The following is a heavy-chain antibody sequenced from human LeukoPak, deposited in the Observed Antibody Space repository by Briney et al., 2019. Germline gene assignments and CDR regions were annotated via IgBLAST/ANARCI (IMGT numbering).Heavy chain of an antibody. J-gene: IGHJ5*02. V-gene: IGHV1-8*01. CDR1: GYTFTSYD. Sequence: ASVKVSCKASGYTFTSYDINWVRQATGQGLEWMGWMNPNSGNTGYAQKFQGRVTMTRNTSISTAYMELSSLRSEDAAVYYCARGYVLRYFDWDNWAIDWFDPWGQGTLVTVSS. CDR2: MNPNSGNT. D-gene: IGHD3-9*01. CDR3: ARGYVLRYFDWDNWAIDWFDP.